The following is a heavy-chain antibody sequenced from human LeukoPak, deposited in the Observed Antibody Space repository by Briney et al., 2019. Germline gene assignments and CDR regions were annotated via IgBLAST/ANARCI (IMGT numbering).Heavy chain of an antibody. V-gene: IGHV4-34*01. Sequence: SETLSLTCAVYGGSFSGYYWSWIRQPPGKGLGLIGEINHSGSTNYNPSLKSRVTISVDTSKNQFSLKLSSVTAADTAVYYCARGISSSWSLSYYFDYWGQGTLVTVSS. CDR2: INHSGST. CDR3: ARGISSSWSLSYYFDY. J-gene: IGHJ4*02. D-gene: IGHD6-13*01. CDR1: GGSFSGYY.